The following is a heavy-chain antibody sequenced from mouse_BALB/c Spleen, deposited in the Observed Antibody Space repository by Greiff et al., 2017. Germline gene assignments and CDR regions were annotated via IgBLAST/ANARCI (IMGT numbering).Heavy chain of an antibody. J-gene: IGHJ2*01. V-gene: IGHV3-2*02. CDR1: GYSITSDYA. CDR2: ISYSGST. CDR3: ARDGEGYFDY. Sequence: EVQRVESGPGLVKPSQSLSLTCTVTGYSITSDYAWNWIRQFPGNKLEWMGYISYSGSTSYNPSLKSRISITRDTSKNQFFLQLNSVTTEDTATYYCARDGEGYFDYWGQGTTLTVSS.